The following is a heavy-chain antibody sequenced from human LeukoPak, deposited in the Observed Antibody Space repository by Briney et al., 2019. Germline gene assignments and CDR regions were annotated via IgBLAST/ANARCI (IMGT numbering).Heavy chain of an antibody. V-gene: IGHV4-59*01. Sequence: SETLSLTCTVSGDSISSYYWSWIRQPPGKGLEWIGYIYYSGSTKYNPSLKSRVTISVDTSKNQFSLKLSSVTAADTAVYYCARGGRYSSGWYPFGYWGQGTLVTVSS. CDR1: GDSISSYY. CDR3: ARGGRYSSGWYPFGY. D-gene: IGHD6-19*01. CDR2: IYYSGST. J-gene: IGHJ4*02.